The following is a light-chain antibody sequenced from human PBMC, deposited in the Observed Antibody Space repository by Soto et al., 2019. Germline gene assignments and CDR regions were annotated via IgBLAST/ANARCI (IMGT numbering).Light chain of an antibody. J-gene: IGKJ4*01. CDR1: QTVKTTY. CDR3: QQYGNSSIT. CDR2: AAS. Sequence: EVVLTQSPGTLSLSPGERATLSCRASQTVKTTYLAWYQQKPGQAPRLLIYAASSRATGIPDRFRGSGSGTDFTLTISRLEPEDFAVYYCQQYGNSSITFGGGTKVEIK. V-gene: IGKV3-20*01.